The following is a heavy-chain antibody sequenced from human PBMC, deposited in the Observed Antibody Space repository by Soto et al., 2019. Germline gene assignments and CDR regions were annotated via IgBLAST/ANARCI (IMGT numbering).Heavy chain of an antibody. CDR2: IIPIFGTA. Sequence: QVQLVQSGAEVKKPGSSVKVSCKASGVTFSSYAISWVRQAPGQGLEWMGGIIPIFGTANYAQKFQGRVTITADKSTSTAYMELSSLRSEDTAVYYCASRGDYYDSSGYYYDDYWGQGTLVTVSS. V-gene: IGHV1-69*06. J-gene: IGHJ4*02. D-gene: IGHD3-22*01. CDR1: GVTFSSYA. CDR3: ASRGDYYDSSGYYYDDY.